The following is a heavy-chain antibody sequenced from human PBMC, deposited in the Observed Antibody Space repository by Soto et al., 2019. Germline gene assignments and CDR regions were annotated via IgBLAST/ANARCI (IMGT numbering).Heavy chain of an antibody. J-gene: IGHJ4*02. CDR3: ARDPGIAVVGRGTSFEH. V-gene: IGHV1-69*18. Sequence: QVQLVQSGAEVKKPGSSVKVSCKASGDTFRNYAFTWVRQAPGQGLEWMGTIIPLFSTRYAQKFQGRVTMTADESTSTVYMDLSSLKSDDTAVYYCARDPGIAVVGRGTSFEHWGQGTLVTGSS. CDR1: GDTFRNYA. CDR2: IIPLFST. D-gene: IGHD6-19*01.